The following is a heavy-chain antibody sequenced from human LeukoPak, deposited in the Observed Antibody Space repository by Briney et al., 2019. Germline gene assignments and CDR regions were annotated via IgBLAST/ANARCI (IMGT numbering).Heavy chain of an antibody. V-gene: IGHV1-2*05. J-gene: IGHJ4*02. CDR3: AKDWPWPKGDY. D-gene: IGHD5-12*01. CDR2: INPNSGGT. Sequence: VASVKVSCKASGYTFTGYYMHWVRQAPGQGLEWMGRINPNSGGTNYAQKFQGRVTMTRDTSISTPYMELSRLRSDDTRLYFCAKDWPWPKGDYWGQGTLVTVSS. CDR1: GYTFTGYY.